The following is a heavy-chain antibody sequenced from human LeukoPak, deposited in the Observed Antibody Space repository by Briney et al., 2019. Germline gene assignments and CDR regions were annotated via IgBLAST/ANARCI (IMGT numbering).Heavy chain of an antibody. D-gene: IGHD3/OR15-3a*01. V-gene: IGHV5-51*01. Sequence: GESLKISCKGSGYRFSGYWIAWVRQVPGKGLEWMGIIYPGDSDTRYSPSFEGHVTISADTSISTAYLQWNSLQASDTAMFYCARLDNAMILGMDVWGQGTTVTVSS. CDR2: IYPGDSDT. J-gene: IGHJ6*02. CDR3: ARLDNAMILGMDV. CDR1: GYRFSGYW.